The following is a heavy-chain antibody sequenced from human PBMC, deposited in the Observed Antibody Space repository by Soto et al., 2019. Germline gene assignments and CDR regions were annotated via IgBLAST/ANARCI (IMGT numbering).Heavy chain of an antibody. CDR3: RLGHSSGY. CDR1: GFTFSTFC. J-gene: IGHJ1*01. Sequence: GASLRLSCAASGFTFSTFCMSWVRQAPWKGLEWVANIKHDGTEKDYVDSVKGRFTISRDNAKNSLFLQMNSLRPEDTAVYYCRLGHSSGYWSQGTLLTVS. V-gene: IGHV3-7*01. D-gene: IGHD3-9*01. CDR2: IKHDGTEK.